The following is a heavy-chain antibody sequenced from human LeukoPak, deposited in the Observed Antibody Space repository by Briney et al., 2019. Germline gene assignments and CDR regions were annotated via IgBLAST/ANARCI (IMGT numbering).Heavy chain of an antibody. CDR3: ARDPHSLDY. J-gene: IGHJ4*02. CDR2: ISSGSSYL. CDR1: GFTFSSYS. D-gene: IGHD2-21*01. Sequence: GGSLRLSCAASGFTFSSYSMNWVRQAPGKGLEWVSSISSGSSYLSYADSLKGRFTISRDNAKNSLYLQINSLRAEDTAVYYCARDPHSLDYWGQGTLVTVSS. V-gene: IGHV3-21*01.